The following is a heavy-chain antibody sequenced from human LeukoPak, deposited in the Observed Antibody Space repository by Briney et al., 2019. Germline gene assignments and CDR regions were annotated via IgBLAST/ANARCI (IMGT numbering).Heavy chain of an antibody. CDR3: ARGGRIQLERRGYFDY. J-gene: IGHJ4*02. D-gene: IGHD1-1*01. Sequence: GGSLRLSCAASGFTFSSYAMSWVRQAPGKGLEWVAAISGSGGSTYYADSVKGGFTISRDNSKKKLYLQMNSLRAEDTAVYYCARGGRIQLERRGYFDYWGQGTLVTVSS. V-gene: IGHV3-23*01. CDR1: GFTFSSYA. CDR2: ISGSGGST.